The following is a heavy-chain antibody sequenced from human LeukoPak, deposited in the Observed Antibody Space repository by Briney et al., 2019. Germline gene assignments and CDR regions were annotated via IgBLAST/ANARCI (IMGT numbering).Heavy chain of an antibody. D-gene: IGHD3-16*02. CDR3: AFGYDYVWGSYRSGYFDY. V-gene: IGHV1-18*01. CDR1: GYTFTSYG. J-gene: IGHJ4*02. CDR2: ISAYNGNT. Sequence: ASVKVSCKASGYTFTSYGISWERQAPGQGLEWTGWISAYNGNTNYAQKLQGRVTMTTDTSTSTAYMELRSLRSDDAAVYYCAFGYDYVWGSYRSGYFDYWGQGTLVTVSS.